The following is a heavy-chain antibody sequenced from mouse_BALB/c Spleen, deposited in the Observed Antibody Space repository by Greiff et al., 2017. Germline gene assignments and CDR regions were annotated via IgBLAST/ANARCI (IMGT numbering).Heavy chain of an antibody. CDR3: ARGDWDDWYFDV. D-gene: IGHD4-1*01. J-gene: IGHJ1*01. V-gene: IGHV1S81*02. Sequence: VKLQQPGAELVKPGASVKLSCKASGYTFTSYWMHWVKQRPGQGLEWIGEINPSNGRTNYNEKFKSKATLTVDKSSSTAYMQLSSLTSEDSAVYYCARGDWDDWYFDVWGAGTTVTVSS. CDR1: GYTFTSYW. CDR2: INPSNGRT.